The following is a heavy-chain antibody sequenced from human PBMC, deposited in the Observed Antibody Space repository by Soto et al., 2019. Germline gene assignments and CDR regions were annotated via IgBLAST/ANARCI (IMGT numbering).Heavy chain of an antibody. J-gene: IGHJ4*02. CDR3: ARHCPDIVAAITWGYYFDY. V-gene: IGHV3-48*01. Sequence: SLIPSCASSGFPFSSYSMNWVLQVPGKGLEWVSYISSSSTIYYADSVKGRFTISRDTAKNSLYLQMNSLRAEDTAVYYCARHCPDIVAAITWGYYFDYWSQGT. CDR2: ISSSSTI. CDR1: GFPFSSYS. D-gene: IGHD5-12*01.